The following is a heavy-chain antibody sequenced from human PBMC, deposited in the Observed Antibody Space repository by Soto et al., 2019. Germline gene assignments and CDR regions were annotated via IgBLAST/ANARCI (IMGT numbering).Heavy chain of an antibody. J-gene: IGHJ6*02. V-gene: IGHV3-30*18. CDR3: AKDLEHSSSWYFGGFYGMDV. CDR1: GFTFSSYG. CDR2: ISYDGSNK. Sequence: GGSLRLSCAASGFTFSSYGMHWVRQAPGKGLEWVAVISYDGSNKYYADSVKGRFTISRDNSKNTLYLQMNSLRAEDTAVYYCAKDLEHSSSWYFGGFYGMDVWGQGTTVTVSS. D-gene: IGHD6-13*01.